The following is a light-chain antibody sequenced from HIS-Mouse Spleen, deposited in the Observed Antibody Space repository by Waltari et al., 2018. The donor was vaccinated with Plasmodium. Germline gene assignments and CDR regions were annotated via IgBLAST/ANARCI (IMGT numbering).Light chain of an antibody. Sequence: SYELTQPPSVSVSPGQTASITCSGDKLGDKYACWYQQKPGQSPVLVIYQDSKWPSGIPERFSGSNSGNTATLTISGTQAMDEADYYCQAWDSSTDYVFGTGTKVTVL. J-gene: IGLJ1*01. CDR2: QDS. CDR3: QAWDSSTDYV. V-gene: IGLV3-1*01. CDR1: KLGDKY.